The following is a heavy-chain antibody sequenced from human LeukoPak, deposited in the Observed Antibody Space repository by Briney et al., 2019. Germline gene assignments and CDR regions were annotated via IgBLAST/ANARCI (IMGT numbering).Heavy chain of an antibody. CDR1: GFTIRDYV. Sequence: GGSLRLSCAASGFTIRDYVMSWVRQAPGKGLEWVSYIDPSGTTLYYADSVKGQFTVSRDNGKNSLSLQLRSLRAEDTAVYYCARAAYNWNWGQGTLVTVSS. CDR3: ARAAYNWN. J-gene: IGHJ4*02. CDR2: IDPSGTTL. D-gene: IGHD1-20*01. V-gene: IGHV3-11*01.